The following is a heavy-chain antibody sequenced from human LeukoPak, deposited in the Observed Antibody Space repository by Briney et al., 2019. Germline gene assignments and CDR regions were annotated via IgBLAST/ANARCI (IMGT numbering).Heavy chain of an antibody. D-gene: IGHD5-24*01. CDR2: INPSGGST. Sequence: AASVKVSCKASGYTFTSYYMHWVRQAPGQGLEWMGIINPSGGSTIYAQKFQGRVTMTRDTSTSTVYMELNSLRSEDTAVYYCARASVEMATIRLRRSAFDIWGQGTMVTVSS. CDR1: GYTFTSYY. J-gene: IGHJ3*02. CDR3: ARASVEMATIRLRRSAFDI. V-gene: IGHV1-46*01.